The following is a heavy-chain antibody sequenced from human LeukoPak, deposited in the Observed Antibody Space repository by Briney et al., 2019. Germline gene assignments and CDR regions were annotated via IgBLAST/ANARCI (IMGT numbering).Heavy chain of an antibody. J-gene: IGHJ4*02. V-gene: IGHV4-59*01. CDR3: ARGNPDRPYDY. CDR2: IYYSGST. CDR1: GGSISSYY. Sequence: SETLSLTCTVSGGSISSYYGSWTRHPPGKGLEWIGYIYYSGSTNYNPSLKSRVTISVDTSKNQFSLKLSSVTAADTAVYYCARGNPDRPYDYWGQGTLVTVSS.